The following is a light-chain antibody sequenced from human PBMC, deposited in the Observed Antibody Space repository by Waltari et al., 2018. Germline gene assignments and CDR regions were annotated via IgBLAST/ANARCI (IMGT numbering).Light chain of an antibody. Sequence: DIVLTQSPDSLSVSLGGRATINCKSSQSLLYRPNNQNYLAWFQQKPGQPPNLLIYWASTRESGFPDRFSGSGSGTDFTLTITDLQAEDVAIYYCQQYYRPPQTFGQGTKLEIK. CDR3: QQYYRPPQT. CDR2: WAS. CDR1: QSLLYRPNNQNY. J-gene: IGKJ2*01. V-gene: IGKV4-1*01.